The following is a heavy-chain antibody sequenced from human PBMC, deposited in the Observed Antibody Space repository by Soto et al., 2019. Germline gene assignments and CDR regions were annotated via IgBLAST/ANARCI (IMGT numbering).Heavy chain of an antibody. CDR2: IYYSGST. CDR3: ARVQTTVTSYDY. CDR1: GGSISSYY. Sequence: SLTCTVSGGSISSYYWSWIRQPPGKGLEWIGYIYYSGSTNYNPSLRSRVTIPVDRSRNQFSLKLNSVTAADTAVYYCARVQTTVTSYDYWGQGTLVTVSS. V-gene: IGHV4-59*12. D-gene: IGHD4-17*01. J-gene: IGHJ4*02.